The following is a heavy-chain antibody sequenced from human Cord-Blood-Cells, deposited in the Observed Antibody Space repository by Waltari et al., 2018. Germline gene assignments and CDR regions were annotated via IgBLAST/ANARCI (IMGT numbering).Heavy chain of an antibody. D-gene: IGHD6-19*01. V-gene: IGHV3-15*01. J-gene: IGHJ4*02. Sequence: EVQLVESGGGWVKPGGALRPSGAASGFPFSNAWQRWVRQAPGEGLEGVGRIKSKTDGGTTDYAAPVKGRFTISRDDSKNTLYLQMNSLKTEDTAVYYCTTAPFSGPEVYWGQGTLVTVSS. CDR2: IKSKTDGGTT. CDR3: TTAPFSGPEVY. CDR1: GFPFSNAW.